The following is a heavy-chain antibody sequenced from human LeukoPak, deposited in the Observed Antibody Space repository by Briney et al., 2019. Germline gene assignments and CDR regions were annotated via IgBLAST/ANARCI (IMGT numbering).Heavy chain of an antibody. V-gene: IGHV4-4*07. J-gene: IGHJ6*02. CDR2: IYTSGST. D-gene: IGHD3-9*01. CDR1: GFTFSSYW. CDR3: ARSNYDILTGYNNYYYYGMDV. Sequence: GSLRLSCAASGFTFSSYWMSWIRQPAGKGLEWIGRIYTSGSTNYNPSLKSRVTISVDTSKNQFSLKLSSVTAADTAVYYCARSNYDILTGYNNYYYYGMDVWGQGTTVTVSS.